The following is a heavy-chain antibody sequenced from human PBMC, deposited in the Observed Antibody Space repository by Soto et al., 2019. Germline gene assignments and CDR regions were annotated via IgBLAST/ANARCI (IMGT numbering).Heavy chain of an antibody. CDR3: ARGSTESYPGSRIFDF. CDR2: ITDNGGDA. Sequence: GGSLRIACVASGLTFGIRAMSWVRQAPGEGLQWVATITDNGGDAKYADSVRGRFVISRDNSKKTLYLQMTSLTAEDSAMYFCARGSTESYPGSRIFDFWGRGTLVTVSS. V-gene: IGHV3-23*01. D-gene: IGHD3-10*01. J-gene: IGHJ4*02. CDR1: GLTFGIRA.